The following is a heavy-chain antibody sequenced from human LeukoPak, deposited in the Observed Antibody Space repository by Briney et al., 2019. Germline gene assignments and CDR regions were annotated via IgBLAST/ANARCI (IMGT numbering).Heavy chain of an antibody. J-gene: IGHJ4*02. D-gene: IGHD2/OR15-2a*01. Sequence: QPGGSLRLSCVASGFTFTRYWMSWVRQAPGKGLEWVANIKQDGSETHYVDSVKGRFTISRDNARNSVYLQMNSLSDDDTAVNFCARDGYYIMPPFDYWGQGILVTVSS. CDR1: GFTFTRYW. V-gene: IGHV3-7*01. CDR2: IKQDGSET. CDR3: ARDGYYIMPPFDY.